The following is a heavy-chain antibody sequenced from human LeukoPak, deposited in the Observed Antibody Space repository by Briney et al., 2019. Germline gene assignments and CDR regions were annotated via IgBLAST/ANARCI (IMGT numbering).Heavy chain of an antibody. Sequence: ASVKVSCKASGYTFTSYGISWVRQAPGQGLEWMGWISAYNGNTNYAQKLQGRVTMTTDTSTSTAYMELRSLRSDDTAVYYCARYGLGCSSTSCYFYDAFDIWGQGTMVTVSS. CDR1: GYTFTSYG. CDR2: ISAYNGNT. J-gene: IGHJ3*02. V-gene: IGHV1-18*01. CDR3: ARYGLGCSSTSCYFYDAFDI. D-gene: IGHD2-2*01.